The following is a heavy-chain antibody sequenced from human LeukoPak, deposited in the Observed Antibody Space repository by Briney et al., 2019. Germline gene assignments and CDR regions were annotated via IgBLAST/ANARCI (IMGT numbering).Heavy chain of an antibody. V-gene: IGHV3-33*01. Sequence: GGSLRLSCAASGFTFSSYGMHWVRQAPGKGLEWVAVIWYDGSNKYYADSVKGRFTISRDNSKNTLYLQMNSRRAEDTAVYYCARADCSGGSCLFDPWGQGTLVTVSS. CDR3: ARADCSGGSCLFDP. D-gene: IGHD2-15*01. CDR1: GFTFSSYG. CDR2: IWYDGSNK. J-gene: IGHJ5*02.